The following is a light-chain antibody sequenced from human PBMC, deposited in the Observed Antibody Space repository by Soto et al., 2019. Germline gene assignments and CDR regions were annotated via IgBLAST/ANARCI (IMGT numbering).Light chain of an antibody. V-gene: IGKV3-15*01. CDR2: GAS. Sequence: EIVMTQSPATLSMSPGVRATLSCRASQSVSSNLAWYQHKPGQAPRLLIYGASTRATDIPARFSGSGSGTEFTLTISSLQSEDFAVYYCQQYNNWPFTFGPGTKVDIK. J-gene: IGKJ3*01. CDR3: QQYNNWPFT. CDR1: QSVSSN.